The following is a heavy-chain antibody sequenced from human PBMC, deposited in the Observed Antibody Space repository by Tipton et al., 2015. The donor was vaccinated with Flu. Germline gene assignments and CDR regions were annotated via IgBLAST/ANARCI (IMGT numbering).Heavy chain of an antibody. Sequence: TLSLTCTVSGGSVSRGVYYWSWIRQSPGKGLEWIGNLFDSGKVDYNPALSGRLTISVDPTKSQFSLRLRSVTAADTAVYYCTRRGWIWGQGTRVTVSS. CDR2: LFDSGKV. CDR3: TRRGWI. V-gene: IGHV4-61*08. J-gene: IGHJ4*02. D-gene: IGHD5-12*01. CDR1: GGSVSRGVYY.